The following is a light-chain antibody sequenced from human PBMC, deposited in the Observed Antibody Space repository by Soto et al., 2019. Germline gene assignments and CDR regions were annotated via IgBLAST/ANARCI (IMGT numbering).Light chain of an antibody. Sequence: DIVMTQSPLSLPVTPGEPASISCRSSQSLLHSNGYTYLDWYLQKPGQSPQLLIYLGSNRASGVPDRFSGSGSGTDFTLKINRVEAEDVGVYYCMQALQTPRTCGQGTKVEIK. CDR1: QSLLHSNGYTY. V-gene: IGKV2-28*01. CDR3: MQALQTPRT. J-gene: IGKJ1*01. CDR2: LGS.